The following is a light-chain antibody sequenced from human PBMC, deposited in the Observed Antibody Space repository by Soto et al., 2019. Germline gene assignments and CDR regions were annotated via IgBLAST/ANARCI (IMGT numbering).Light chain of an antibody. J-gene: IGKJ4*01. CDR1: PSVRSNY. CDR3: QQYASSPLT. Sequence: EIVLTQSPGTLSLSSGERATLSCRASPSVRSNYLAWYQQQPGQAPRLLIYGASSRATGIPDRFGGSGSGTDFTLTISRLEPEDFAVYYCQQYASSPLTCGGGNKVEIK. CDR2: GAS. V-gene: IGKV3-20*01.